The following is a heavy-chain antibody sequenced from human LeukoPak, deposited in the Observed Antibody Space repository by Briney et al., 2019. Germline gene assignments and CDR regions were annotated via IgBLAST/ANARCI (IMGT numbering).Heavy chain of an antibody. CDR1: GFTLSTYT. Sequence: GGSLRLSCAASGFTLSTYTMNWVRQAPGKGLEWVSGISPSGDITYYADSVKGRFTISRDNSKNMVYLQVISLTAEDTAVYYCAKDDAWLRFGEWSQGTLVTVSA. CDR3: AKDDAWLRFGE. J-gene: IGHJ4*02. D-gene: IGHD3-10*01. CDR2: ISPSGDIT. V-gene: IGHV3-23*01.